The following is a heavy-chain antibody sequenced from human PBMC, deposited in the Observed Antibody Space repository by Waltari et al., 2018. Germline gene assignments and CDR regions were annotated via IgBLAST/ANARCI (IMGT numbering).Heavy chain of an antibody. D-gene: IGHD1-26*01. J-gene: IGHJ3*02. Sequence: QVQLQESGPGLVKPSETLSLTCTVSGGSVDNFYWSWIRQPAGKGLEWIGRIYANGNTNYNPSLKTRGTMSEDMSKNEVSRTLTSVTAADTAVYYCAKMAAKVGAHDAFDIWGQGTMVIVSS. CDR3: AKMAAKVGAHDAFDI. V-gene: IGHV4-4*07. CDR1: GGSVDNFY. CDR2: IYANGNT.